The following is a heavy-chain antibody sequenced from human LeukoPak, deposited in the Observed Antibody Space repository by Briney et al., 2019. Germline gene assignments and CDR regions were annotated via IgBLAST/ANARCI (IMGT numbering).Heavy chain of an antibody. J-gene: IGHJ4*02. CDR2: IKQDGSEK. CDR1: GFIFSSYW. CDR3: AREAAAAHPDY. D-gene: IGHD6-13*01. V-gene: IGHV3-7*05. Sequence: PGGSLRLSCAASGFIFSSYWMSWVRQAPGKGLEWVANIKQDGSEKYYVDSVKGRFTISRDNAKNSLYLQMNSLRAEDTAVYYCAREAAAAHPDYWGQRTLVVVSA.